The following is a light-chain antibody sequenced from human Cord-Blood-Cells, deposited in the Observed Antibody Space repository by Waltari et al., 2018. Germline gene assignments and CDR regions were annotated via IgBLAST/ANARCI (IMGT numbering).Light chain of an antibody. Sequence: DIQITQSPSTLSASVGDRVTITCRASQSISSWLAWYQQKPGKAHKLLFYKASSLESGVPSRFSGSGSGTEFTLTISSLQPDYFATYYCQQYNSYSTFGQGTKVEIK. CDR3: QQYNSYST. CDR1: QSISSW. J-gene: IGKJ1*01. CDR2: KAS. V-gene: IGKV1-5*03.